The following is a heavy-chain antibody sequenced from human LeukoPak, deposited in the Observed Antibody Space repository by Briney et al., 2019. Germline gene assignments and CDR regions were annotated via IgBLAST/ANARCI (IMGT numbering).Heavy chain of an antibody. CDR2: IYYSGST. V-gene: IGHV4-31*03. J-gene: IGHJ6*02. CDR3: ARVAVAGPYYYYGMDV. CDR1: GGSISSGGYY. D-gene: IGHD6-19*01. Sequence: SGTLSLTCTVSGGSISSGGYYWSWIRQHPGKGLEWIGYIYYSGSTYYNPSLKSRVTISVDTSKNQFSLKLSSVTAADTAVYYCARVAVAGPYYYYGMDVWGQGTTVTVSS.